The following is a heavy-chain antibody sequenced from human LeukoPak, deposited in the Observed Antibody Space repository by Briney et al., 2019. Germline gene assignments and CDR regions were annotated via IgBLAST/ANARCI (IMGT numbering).Heavy chain of an antibody. J-gene: IGHJ4*02. CDR2: MNPNSGNT. Sequence: GASVKVSCKASGYTFTSYDINWVRQATGQGLEWMGWMNPNSGNTGYAQKFQGRVTMTRNTSISTAYMELSSLRSEDTAVYYCARGRVRRDGYNFGYWGQGTLVTVPS. CDR1: GYTFTSYD. V-gene: IGHV1-8*01. D-gene: IGHD5-24*01. CDR3: ARGRVRRDGYNFGY.